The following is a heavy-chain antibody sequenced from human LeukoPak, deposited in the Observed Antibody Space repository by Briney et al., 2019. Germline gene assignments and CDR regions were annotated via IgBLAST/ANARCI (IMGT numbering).Heavy chain of an antibody. CDR2: IIPIFGTA. Sequence: ASVKVFCKASGGTFSSYAISWVRQAPGQGLEWMGRIIPIFGTANYAQKFQGRVTITTDESTSTAYMELSSLRSEDTAVYYCAGVLDYYGSGSYYYFDYWGQGTLVTVSS. CDR1: GGTFSSYA. D-gene: IGHD3-10*01. CDR3: AGVLDYYGSGSYYYFDY. J-gene: IGHJ4*02. V-gene: IGHV1-69*05.